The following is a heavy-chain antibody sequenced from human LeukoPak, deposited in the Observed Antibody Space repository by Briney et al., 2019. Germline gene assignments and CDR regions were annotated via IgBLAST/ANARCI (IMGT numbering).Heavy chain of an antibody. Sequence: GGSLRLSCAASGFTFSSYWMSWIRQAPGKGLEWVANIKQDGSEKYYVDSVKGRFTISRDNAKNSLYLQMNSLRAEDTAVYYCARDFGQVYGDYPRPIGDAFDMWGQGTVVTVSS. V-gene: IGHV3-7*01. J-gene: IGHJ3*02. D-gene: IGHD4-17*01. CDR3: ARDFGQVYGDYPRPIGDAFDM. CDR2: IKQDGSEK. CDR1: GFTFSSYW.